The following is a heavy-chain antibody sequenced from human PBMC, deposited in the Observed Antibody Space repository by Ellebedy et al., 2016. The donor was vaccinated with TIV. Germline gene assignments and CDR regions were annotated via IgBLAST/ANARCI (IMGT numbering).Heavy chain of an antibody. D-gene: IGHD2-2*01. J-gene: IGHJ5*02. CDR2: ISSSGSSI. CDR1: GFTFSDYY. Sequence: GESLKISCAASGFTFSDYYMSWIRQAPGKGLEWISDISSSGSSIFYADSVRGRFTISRDNAKNLLYLQMKSLRAEDTAVYYCARDARFIDHQHNWFDPWGQGTLVTVSS. CDR3: ARDARFIDHQHNWFDP. V-gene: IGHV3-11*01.